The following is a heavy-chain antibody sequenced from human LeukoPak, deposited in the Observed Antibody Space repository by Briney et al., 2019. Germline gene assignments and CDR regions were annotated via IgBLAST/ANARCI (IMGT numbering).Heavy chain of an antibody. CDR1: GFNFNIYT. D-gene: IGHD1-26*01. J-gene: IGHJ4*02. V-gene: IGHV3-23*01. Sequence: GGSLRLSCAASGFNFNIYTMSWVRQAQGKGLEWLSAVGSGGTRYYADSVKGRFTISRDNSANTVSLQMDSLRADDTAMYYCAKMRGMPREAYHFDRWGQGTLVAVSS. CDR3: AKMRGMPREAYHFDR. CDR2: VGSGGTR.